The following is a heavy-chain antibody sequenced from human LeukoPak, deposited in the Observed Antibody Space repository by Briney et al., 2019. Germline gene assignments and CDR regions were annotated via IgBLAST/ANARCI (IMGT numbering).Heavy chain of an antibody. D-gene: IGHD6-13*01. CDR1: GGTFSSYA. Sequence: GASVKVSCKASGGTFSSYAISWVRQAPGQGLEWMGGIIPIFGTANYAQKFQGRVTITTDESTSTAYMELSSLRSEDTAVYYCARDSTELAAAGYYFDYWGQGTLVTVSS. CDR3: ARDSTELAAAGYYFDY. V-gene: IGHV1-69*05. J-gene: IGHJ4*02. CDR2: IIPIFGTA.